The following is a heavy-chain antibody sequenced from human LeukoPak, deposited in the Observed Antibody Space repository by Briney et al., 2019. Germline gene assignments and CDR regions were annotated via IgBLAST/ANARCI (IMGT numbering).Heavy chain of an antibody. V-gene: IGHV3-11*01. CDR2: ITSGGTK. Sequence: GGSLRLSCAASGFTFSDYYMSWIRQAPGKGLEWVSYITSGGTKYYADSVKGRFTISRDNAKNSLYLQMNSLRAEDTAVYYCARVEGPWGQGTLVTVSS. J-gene: IGHJ4*02. CDR1: GFTFSDYY. CDR3: ARVEGP.